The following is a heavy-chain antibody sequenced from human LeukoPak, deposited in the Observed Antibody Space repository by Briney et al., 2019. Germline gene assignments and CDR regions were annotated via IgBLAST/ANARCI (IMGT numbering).Heavy chain of an antibody. CDR2: IYYSGST. CDR1: GGSISSYY. Sequence: SETLSLTCTVSGGSISSYYWSWIRQPPGKGLEWIGYIYYSGSTNYNPSLKSRVTISVDTSKNQFSLKLSSVTAADTAVYYCARDRGIVVVPAAIYGASYYYYGMDVWGKGTTVTVSS. CDR3: ARDRGIVVVPAAIYGASYYYYGMDV. J-gene: IGHJ6*04. D-gene: IGHD2-2*02. V-gene: IGHV4-59*01.